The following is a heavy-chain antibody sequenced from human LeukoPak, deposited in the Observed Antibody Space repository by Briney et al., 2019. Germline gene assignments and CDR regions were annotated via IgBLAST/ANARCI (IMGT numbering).Heavy chain of an antibody. CDR3: AKVGLGYSRNSYFDY. D-gene: IGHD3-3*01. Sequence: GGSLRLSCAASGFTVSSNYMSWVRQAPGKGLEWVSVIYSGGSTYYADSVKGRFTISRDNSKNTLYLQMNSLRAEDTAVYYCAKVGLGYSRNSYFDYWGQGTLVTVSS. CDR2: IYSGGST. J-gene: IGHJ4*02. V-gene: IGHV3-66*01. CDR1: GFTVSSNY.